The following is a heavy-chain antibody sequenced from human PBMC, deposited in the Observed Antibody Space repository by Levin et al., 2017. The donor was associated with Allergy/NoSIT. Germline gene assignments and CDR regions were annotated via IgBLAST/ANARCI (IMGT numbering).Heavy chain of an antibody. J-gene: IGHJ6*03. CDR3: ASLSYSNYYYDYYMDV. V-gene: IGHV3-21*01. D-gene: IGHD4-11*01. CDR2: ISSSSSYI. Sequence: KAGGSLRLSCAASGFTFSSYSMNWVRQAPGKGLEWVSSISSSSSYIYYADSVKGRFTISRDNAKNSLYLQMNSLRAEDTAVYYCASLSYSNYYYDYYMDVWGKGTTVTVSS. CDR1: GFTFSSYS.